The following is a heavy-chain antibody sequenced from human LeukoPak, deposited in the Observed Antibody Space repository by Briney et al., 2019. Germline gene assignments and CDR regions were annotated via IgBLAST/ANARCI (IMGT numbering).Heavy chain of an antibody. J-gene: IGHJ5*02. CDR3: LEYNSGDT. CDR1: GFSFSTYA. Sequence: GGSLRLSCSASGFSFSTYAMSWARQAAGKGLEWVSAVNARGYSTYYADSVKGRFTISRDNAKSSLYLQMSSLRAEDTAVYYCLEYNSGDTWGQGTLVTVPS. CDR2: VNARGYST. V-gene: IGHV3-23*01. D-gene: IGHD3-10*01.